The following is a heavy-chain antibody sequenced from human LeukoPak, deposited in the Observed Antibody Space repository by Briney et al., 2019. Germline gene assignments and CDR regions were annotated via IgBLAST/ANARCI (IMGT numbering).Heavy chain of an antibody. CDR1: GYTFTSYG. CDR2: ISAYNGNT. CDR3: ATTKVLRYFAWSPDYMDV. J-gene: IGHJ6*03. Sequence: EASVKVSCKASGYTFTSYGISWVRQAPGQGLEWMGWISAYNGNTNYAQKLQGRVTMTTDTSTSTAYMELRRLRSDDTAVYYCATTKVLRYFAWSPDYMDVWGKGTTVTVSS. D-gene: IGHD3-9*01. V-gene: IGHV1-18*01.